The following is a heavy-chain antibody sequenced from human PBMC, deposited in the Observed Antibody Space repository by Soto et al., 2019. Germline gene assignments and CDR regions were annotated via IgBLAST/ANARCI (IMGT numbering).Heavy chain of an antibody. CDR2: ISHSGNT. D-gene: IGHD3-10*01. J-gene: IGHJ3*02. Sequence: QVQLNESGPGLVTPSETLSLTCTVSGGSISSSSYYWGWIRQPPGKGLEWIGSISHSGNTHYNPSPNTRVTISQATSHTHFSLKLSSVTAADTAVYYCARQGSGGRSFDIWGQGTLVTVSS. V-gene: IGHV4-39*01. CDR3: ARQGSGGRSFDI. CDR1: GGSISSSSYY.